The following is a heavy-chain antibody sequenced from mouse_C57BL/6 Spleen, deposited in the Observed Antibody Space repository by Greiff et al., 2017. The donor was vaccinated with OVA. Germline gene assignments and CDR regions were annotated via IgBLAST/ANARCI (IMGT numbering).Heavy chain of an antibody. CDR3: ARGGTVVARYYFDY. J-gene: IGHJ2*01. CDR2: IYPGDGDT. V-gene: IGHV1-80*01. CDR1: GYAFSSYW. Sequence: QVQLQQSGAELVKPGASVKISCKASGYAFSSYWMNWVKQRPGKGLEWIGQIYPGDGDTNYNGKFKGKATLTADKSSSTAYMQLSSLTSEDSAVYFCARGGTVVARYYFDYWGQGTTLTVSS. D-gene: IGHD1-1*01.